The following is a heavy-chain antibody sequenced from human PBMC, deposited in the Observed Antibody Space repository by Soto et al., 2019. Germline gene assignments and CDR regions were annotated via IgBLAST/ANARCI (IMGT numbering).Heavy chain of an antibody. CDR3: ARTYYGSGKGFDP. V-gene: IGHV4-34*01. Sequence: PSETLSLTCAVYGGSFSGYYWSWIRQPLGKGLEWIGEINHSGSTSYNPSLKSRVTISVDTSKNQFSLKLSSVTAADTALYYCARTYYGSGKGFDPWGQGTLVTVS. CDR2: INHSGST. D-gene: IGHD3-10*01. CDR1: GGSFSGYY. J-gene: IGHJ5*02.